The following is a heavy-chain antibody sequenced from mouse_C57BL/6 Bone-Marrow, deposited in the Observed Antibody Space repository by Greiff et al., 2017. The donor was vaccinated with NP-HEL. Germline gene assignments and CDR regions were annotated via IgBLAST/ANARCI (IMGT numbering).Heavy chain of an antibody. CDR3: VCRGVYCGSCYGYGDV. CDR2: RLPSIGRT. J-gene: IGHJ1*03. D-gene: IGHD1-1*01. Sequence: QVQLQQSGSDLRSPGSSVKLSCKASDSEFFPIAYISWVRQKPGHGYECIGGRLPSIGRTFYGAKFEDKATSNADTMSNTAYLEINSRTSENSAIDMCVCRGVYCGSCYGYGDVWGTGTTVTVSA. V-gene: IGHV15-2*01. CDR1: DSEFFPIAY.